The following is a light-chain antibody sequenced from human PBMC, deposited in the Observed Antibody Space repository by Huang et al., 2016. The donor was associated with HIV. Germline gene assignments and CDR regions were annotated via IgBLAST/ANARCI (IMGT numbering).Light chain of an antibody. Sequence: EIVMTQSPATLSVSPGGRATLSCRASQSIGSNLAWYQQKLGQPPRLLIYGAFSRATGVPARFSGSGSGTEFTLPITSLQSEDFALYYCQQYDDGRTFGQGTKVET. CDR2: GAF. J-gene: IGKJ1*01. CDR3: QQYDDGRT. CDR1: QSIGSN. V-gene: IGKV3-15*01.